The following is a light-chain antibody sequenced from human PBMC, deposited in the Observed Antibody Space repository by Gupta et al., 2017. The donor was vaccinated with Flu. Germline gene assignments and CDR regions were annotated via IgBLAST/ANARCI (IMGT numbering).Light chain of an antibody. CDR2: WAS. Sequence: NCKSSQSVLYTSNNENYLAWYQQKPGQPPNLIIYWASTREYGVPDRFSGSGSGTDFTLTISSLQAEDVAVYYCQHYYSSPYTFGQGTKLEIK. CDR3: QHYYSSPYT. V-gene: IGKV4-1*01. CDR1: QSVLYTSNNENY. J-gene: IGKJ2*01.